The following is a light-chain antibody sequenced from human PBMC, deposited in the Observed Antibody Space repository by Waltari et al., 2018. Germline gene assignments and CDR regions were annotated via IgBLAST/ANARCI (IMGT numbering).Light chain of an antibody. V-gene: IGLV2-23*02. CDR3: CSYAGSTTWV. Sequence: QSALTHPASVSGSPGQSLTISCTGPISAAGSYNPFSWYQQHPGKAPKLMTYEVPKRPSGVSNRVSGSKSGNTASLTISGLQAEDEADYYCCSYAGSTTWVFGGGTKLTVL. CDR2: EVP. J-gene: IGLJ3*02. CDR1: ISAAGSYNP.